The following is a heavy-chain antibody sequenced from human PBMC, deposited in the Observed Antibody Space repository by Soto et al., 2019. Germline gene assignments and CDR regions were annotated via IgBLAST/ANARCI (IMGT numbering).Heavy chain of an antibody. J-gene: IGHJ6*02. Sequence: GGSLRLSCAASGFTFSSYAMSWVRQAPGKGLEWVSAISGSGGSTYYADSVKGRFTISRDNSKNTLYLQMNSLRAEDTAVYYCAKVWSDIVVVPAGFEYYYYGMDVWGQGTTVTASS. CDR1: GFTFSSYA. CDR3: AKVWSDIVVVPAGFEYYYYGMDV. D-gene: IGHD2-2*01. CDR2: ISGSGGST. V-gene: IGHV3-23*01.